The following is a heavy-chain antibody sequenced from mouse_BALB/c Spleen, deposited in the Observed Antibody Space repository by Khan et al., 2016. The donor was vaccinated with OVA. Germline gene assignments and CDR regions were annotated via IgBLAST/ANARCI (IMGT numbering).Heavy chain of an antibody. D-gene: IGHD2-14*01. CDR1: GYTFTTYT. J-gene: IGHJ3*01. Sequence: QVQLQQSETELARPGASVKMSCKASGYTFTTYTIHWVKQRPGQGLEWIGYIIPTTDYTNYNQKFKDRATLTADKSSSTAYMQLSSLTSEDSSLYYCAREGAYYRSDGWFAYWGQGTLVTVSA. V-gene: IGHV1-4*01. CDR3: AREGAYYRSDGWFAY. CDR2: IIPTTDYT.